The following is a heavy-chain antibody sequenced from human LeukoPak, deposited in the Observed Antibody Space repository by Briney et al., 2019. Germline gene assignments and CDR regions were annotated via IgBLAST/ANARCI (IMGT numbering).Heavy chain of an antibody. CDR1: GYTFTGYY. Sequence: ASVKVSCKASGYTFTGYYMHWVRQAPGQGLEWMGWINPNSGGTNHAQKFQGRVTMTRDTSISTAYVELSRLRSDDTAVYYCARVGSSWPRAFDIWGQGTMVTVSS. CDR2: INPNSGGT. V-gene: IGHV1-2*02. D-gene: IGHD6-13*01. CDR3: ARVGSSWPRAFDI. J-gene: IGHJ3*02.